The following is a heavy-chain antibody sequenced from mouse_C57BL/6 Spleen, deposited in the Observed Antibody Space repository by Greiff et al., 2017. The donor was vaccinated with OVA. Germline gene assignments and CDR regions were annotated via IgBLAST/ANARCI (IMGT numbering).Heavy chain of an antibody. Sequence: VQLQQPGAELVRPGSSVKLSCKASGYTFTSYWMDWVKQRPGQGLEWIGNIYPSDSETHYNQKFKDKATLTVDKSSSTAYMQLSSLTSEDSAVYYCARAMVTIFDYGAKAPLSQSPQ. J-gene: IGHJ2*01. CDR2: IYPSDSET. CDR1: GYTFTSYW. D-gene: IGHD2-3*01. V-gene: IGHV1-61*01. CDR3: ARAMVTIFDY.